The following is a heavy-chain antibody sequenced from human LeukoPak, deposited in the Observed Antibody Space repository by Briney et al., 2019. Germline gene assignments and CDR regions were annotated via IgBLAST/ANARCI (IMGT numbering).Heavy chain of an antibody. D-gene: IGHD3-22*01. CDR1: GDSISTSSYY. Sequence: SETLSLTCTVSGDSISTSSYYWGWIRQPPGKGLEWLGSIYYSGSTYYNPSLKSRVTISVDTSKSQFSLSLYSVTAADTAVFYCARSYYYDYRQIDYWGQGTLVTVSS. CDR2: IYYSGST. CDR3: ARSYYYDYRQIDY. V-gene: IGHV4-39*01. J-gene: IGHJ4*02.